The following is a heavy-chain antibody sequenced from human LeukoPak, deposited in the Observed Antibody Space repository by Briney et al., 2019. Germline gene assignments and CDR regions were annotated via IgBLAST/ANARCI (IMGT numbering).Heavy chain of an antibody. Sequence: SETLSLTCTVSTYSISSGYYWGWIRPPPGRGLEWIGNIYHNGNTYYNPSFKSRVTISVDTSKKQFSLKLRTATAADTAVYYCARTAEKYSSSWYWFDPWGQGTLVTVSS. CDR3: ARTAEKYSSSWYWFDP. CDR1: TYSISSGYY. V-gene: IGHV4-38-2*02. J-gene: IGHJ5*02. D-gene: IGHD6-13*01. CDR2: IYHNGNT.